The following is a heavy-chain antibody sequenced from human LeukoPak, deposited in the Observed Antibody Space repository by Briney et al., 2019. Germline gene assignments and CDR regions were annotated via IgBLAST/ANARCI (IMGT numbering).Heavy chain of an antibody. CDR3: AREGLGYCSGGSCYSPYYFDY. D-gene: IGHD2-15*01. V-gene: IGHV3-21*01. Sequence: PGGSLRLSCAASGFTFSSYAMSWVRQAPGRGLEWVSSISSSSSYIYYADSVKGRFTISRDNAKNSLYLQMNSLRAEDTAVYYCAREGLGYCSGGSCYSPYYFDYWGQGTLVTVSS. CDR2: ISSSSSYI. J-gene: IGHJ4*02. CDR1: GFTFSSYA.